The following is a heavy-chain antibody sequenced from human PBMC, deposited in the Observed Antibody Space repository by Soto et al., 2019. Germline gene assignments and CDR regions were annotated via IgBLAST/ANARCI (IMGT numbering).Heavy chain of an antibody. CDR2: IYYSGST. CDR3: ARVPDY. D-gene: IGHD2-2*01. J-gene: IGHJ4*02. Sequence: PSETLSLTCTVSGVSISSGGYYWTWIRQHPQKGLEWIGHIYYSGSTYYNPSLKSRVTISIDRSKNQFSLKLSSVTAADTAVYYCARVPDYWGQGILVTVSS. CDR1: GVSISSGGYY. V-gene: IGHV4-31*03.